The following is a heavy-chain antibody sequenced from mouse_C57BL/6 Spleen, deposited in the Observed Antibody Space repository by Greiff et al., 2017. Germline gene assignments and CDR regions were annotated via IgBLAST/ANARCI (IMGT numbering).Heavy chain of an antibody. CDR3: AKDGDYILYAMDY. V-gene: IGHV2-5*01. CDR1: GFSLTSYG. Sequence: VQLVESGPGLVQPSQSLSITCTVSGFSLTSYGVHWVRQSPGKGLEWLGVIWRGGSTDYNAAFMSRLSITKDNSKSQVFFKMNSLQADDTAIYYCAKDGDYILYAMDYWGQGTSVTVSS. J-gene: IGHJ4*01. CDR2: IWRGGST. D-gene: IGHD2-13*01.